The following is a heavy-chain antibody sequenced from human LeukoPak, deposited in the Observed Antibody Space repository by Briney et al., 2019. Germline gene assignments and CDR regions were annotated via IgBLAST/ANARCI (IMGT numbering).Heavy chain of an antibody. J-gene: IGHJ4*02. V-gene: IGHV3-74*01. D-gene: IGHD6-13*01. CDR1: GFMLSSTW. Sequence: GGSLRLSCAASGFMLSSTWMHWVRQAPGRGLVWVSRINSDATSTSYADSVRGRFTISRDDAKNTMYLQMNSLRAEDTAMYYCVRGSPGYSSSWHAYWGQGTLVTVSS. CDR2: INSDATST. CDR3: VRGSPGYSSSWHAY.